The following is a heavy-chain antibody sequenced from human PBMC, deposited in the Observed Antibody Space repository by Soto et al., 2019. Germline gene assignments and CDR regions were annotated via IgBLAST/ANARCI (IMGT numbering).Heavy chain of an antibody. CDR2: INHSGST. CDR3: ARALRFKYYYDSSGYYDY. J-gene: IGHJ4*02. D-gene: IGHD3-22*01. V-gene: IGHV4-34*01. Sequence: SETLSLTCAVYGGSFSGYYWSWIRHPPGKGLEWIGEINHSGSTNYNPSLKSRVTISVDTSKNQFSLKLSSVTAANTAVYYCARALRFKYYYDSSGYYDYWGQGTLVTVSS. CDR1: GGSFSGYY.